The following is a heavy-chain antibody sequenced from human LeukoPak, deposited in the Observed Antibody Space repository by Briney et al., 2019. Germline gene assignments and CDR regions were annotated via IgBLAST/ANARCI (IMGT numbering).Heavy chain of an antibody. Sequence: SETLSLTCAVYGGSFSGYYWNWIRQAPGKGLEWIGEINHSGSTNYNPSLKSRVTISVDTSKNQFSLKLSSVTAADTAVYYCARGRGYYDSSGYSKYYFDYWGQGTLVTVSS. CDR2: INHSGST. CDR1: GGSFSGYY. CDR3: ARGRGYYDSSGYSKYYFDY. V-gene: IGHV4-34*01. J-gene: IGHJ4*02. D-gene: IGHD3-22*01.